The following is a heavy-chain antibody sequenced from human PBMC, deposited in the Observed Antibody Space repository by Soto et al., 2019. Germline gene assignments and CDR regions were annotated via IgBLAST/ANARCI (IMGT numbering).Heavy chain of an antibody. D-gene: IGHD5-12*01. CDR1: GFTFSRNA. Sequence: QEQLVQSGGGVVQPGRSLRLSCEASGFTFSRNAMHWVRQAPGKGLELVAVISFDGNNQYYTDSVKGRFTISRDNSKNTLDLQMNSLRREDTDVYYCARDREYSGFYYGMDVWGQGTTVTVSS. J-gene: IGHJ6*02. CDR2: ISFDGNNQ. V-gene: IGHV3-30-3*01. CDR3: ARDREYSGFYYGMDV.